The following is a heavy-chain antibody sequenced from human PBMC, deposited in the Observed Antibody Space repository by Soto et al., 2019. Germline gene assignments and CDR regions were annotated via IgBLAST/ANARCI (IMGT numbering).Heavy chain of an antibody. J-gene: IGHJ4*02. CDR3: ARDSGSYMYVSD. D-gene: IGHD1-26*01. CDR2: ISAYNGET. V-gene: IGHV1-18*01. CDR1: GYTFTSSG. Sequence: QVQLEQSGAEVKKPGASVKVSCKASGYTFTSSGFSWVRQAPGQGLEWMAWISAYNGETHYAQKFQGRVTMTTDTFTSTSYMELRSLRSDDTAVYYCARDSGSYMYVSDWGQGTLVTVSS.